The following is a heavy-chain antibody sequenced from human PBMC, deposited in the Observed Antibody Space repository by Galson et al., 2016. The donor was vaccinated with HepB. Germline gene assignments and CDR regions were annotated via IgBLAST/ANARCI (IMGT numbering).Heavy chain of an antibody. CDR3: ARYSSRDSGYNEDAFDF. D-gene: IGHD5-12*01. V-gene: IGHV3-23*01. Sequence: SLRLSCAASGFTFDEYAMTWVRQAPGKGLEWVSAISGRASGIYYADSVKGRFTISRDNFKNTVSLQLNTLRVEDTAVYYCARYSSRDSGYNEDAFDFWGQGTLVTVSS. J-gene: IGHJ3*01. CDR1: GFTFDEYA. CDR2: ISGRASGI.